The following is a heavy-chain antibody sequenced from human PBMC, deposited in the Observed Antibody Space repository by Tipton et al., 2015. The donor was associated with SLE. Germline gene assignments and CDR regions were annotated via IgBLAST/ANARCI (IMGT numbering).Heavy chain of an antibody. J-gene: IGHJ6*03. CDR1: GGSFSGYY. Sequence: TLSLTCAVYGGSFSGYYWSWIRQPPGKGLEWIGEINHSGSTNYNPSLKSRVTISVDTSKNQFSLKLSSVTAADTAVYYCAREPVYYYYYMDVWGKGTTVTVYS. CDR3: AREPVYYYYYMDV. V-gene: IGHV4-34*01. CDR2: INHSGST.